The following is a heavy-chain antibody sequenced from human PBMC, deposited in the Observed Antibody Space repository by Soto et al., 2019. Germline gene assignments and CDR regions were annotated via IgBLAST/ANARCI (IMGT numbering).Heavy chain of an antibody. V-gene: IGHV4-31*03. J-gene: IGHJ5*02. Sequence: QVQLQESGPGLVKPSQTLSLTCTVSGGSISSGGYYWSWIRQHPGKGLEWIGYIYYSGSTYYNPSLKSRVTISVDTSKNQFSLKLSSVTAADTAVYYCARGHSKVRGVQALWFDPWGQGTLVTVSS. CDR1: GGSISSGGYY. D-gene: IGHD3-10*01. CDR2: IYYSGST. CDR3: ARGHSKVRGVQALWFDP.